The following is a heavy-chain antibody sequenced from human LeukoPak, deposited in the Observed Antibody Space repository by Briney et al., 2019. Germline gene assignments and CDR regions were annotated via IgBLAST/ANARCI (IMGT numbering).Heavy chain of an antibody. D-gene: IGHD5-12*01. CDR2: ISSSSSYI. V-gene: IGHV3-21*01. J-gene: IGHJ4*02. CDR1: GFTFSSYS. CDR3: ASPGYSGYDWEGYYFDY. Sequence: GGSLRLSCAASGFTFSSYSMNWVRQAPGKGVEWVSSISSSSSYIYYADSVKGRFTISRDNAKNSLYLQMNSLRAEDTAVYYCASPGYSGYDWEGYYFDYWGQGTLVTVSS.